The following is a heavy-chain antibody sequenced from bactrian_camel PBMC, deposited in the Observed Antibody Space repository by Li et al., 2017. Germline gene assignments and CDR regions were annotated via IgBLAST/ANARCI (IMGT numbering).Heavy chain of an antibody. CDR3: GAARTLTPRGLRLLPQERVDV. Sequence: VQLVESGGGLVQPGGSLRLSCAASGFTFGNYDMSWVRQAPGKGLEWVSAINSGGDSTYYAESVKGRFTITRDNEKSTIYPQMSNLHPDDSAMYYCGAARTLTPRGLRLLPQERVDVWGQGTQVTVS. D-gene: IGHD1*01. J-gene: IGHJ4*01. V-gene: IGHV3S40*01. CDR1: GFTFGNYD. CDR2: INSGGDST.